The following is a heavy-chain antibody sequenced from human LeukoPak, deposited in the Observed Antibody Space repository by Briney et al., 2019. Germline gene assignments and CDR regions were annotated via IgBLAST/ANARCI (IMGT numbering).Heavy chain of an antibody. CDR3: ARTFMTTVTFGGFDP. D-gene: IGHD4-17*01. Sequence: SETLSLTCTVSGGSISSYYWSWIRQPPGEGLEWIGYIYYSGGTNYTPSLKSRVTISVDTSKNQFSLKLSSVTAADTAVYYCARTFMTTVTFGGFDPWGQGTLVTVSS. V-gene: IGHV4-59*01. J-gene: IGHJ5*02. CDR1: GGSISSYY. CDR2: IYYSGGT.